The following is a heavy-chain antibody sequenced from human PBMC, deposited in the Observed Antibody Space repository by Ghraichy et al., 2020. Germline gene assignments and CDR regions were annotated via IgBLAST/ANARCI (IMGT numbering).Heavy chain of an antibody. D-gene: IGHD2/OR15-2a*01. CDR2: SISIFGTP. CDR1: GGTFSSHA. V-gene: IGHV1-69*13. Sequence: SVKVSCKASGGTFSSHAISWVRQAPGQGPKWMGGSISIFGTPNYAQKFQGRITITADESTSTAFMELSSLRSDDTAMYYCARGGVSIVRGPILNPHDPFDIWGQGTMVTVSS. J-gene: IGHJ3*02. CDR3: ARGGVSIVRGPILNPHDPFDI.